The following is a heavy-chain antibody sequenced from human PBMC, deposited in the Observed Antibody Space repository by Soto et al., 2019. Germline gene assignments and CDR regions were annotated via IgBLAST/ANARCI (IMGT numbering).Heavy chain of an antibody. J-gene: IGHJ4*02. D-gene: IGHD2-2*01. CDR2: IYPGDSDT. Sequence: PGESLKISCKGSGFSFTSYWIGWVCQMAGRGLEWMGIIYPGDSDTRYSPSFQGQVTISADKSISTAYLQWSSLKASDTAMYYCARRGYCSRTSCYRYFDYWGQGTLVTVSS. CDR1: GFSFTSYW. V-gene: IGHV5-51*01. CDR3: ARRGYCSRTSCYRYFDY.